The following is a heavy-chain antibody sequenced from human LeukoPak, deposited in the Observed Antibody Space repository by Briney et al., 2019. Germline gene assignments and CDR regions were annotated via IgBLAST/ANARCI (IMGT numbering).Heavy chain of an antibody. V-gene: IGHV3-30-3*01. Sequence: GGSLRLSCAASGFTFSSYAMHWARQAPGKGLEWVAVISYDGSNKYYADSVKGRFTISRDNSKNTLYLQMNSLRAEDTAVYYCARDYSSSPDYYYYGMDVWGQGTTVTVSS. CDR3: ARDYSSSPDYYYYGMDV. D-gene: IGHD6-6*01. CDR1: GFTFSSYA. CDR2: ISYDGSNK. J-gene: IGHJ6*02.